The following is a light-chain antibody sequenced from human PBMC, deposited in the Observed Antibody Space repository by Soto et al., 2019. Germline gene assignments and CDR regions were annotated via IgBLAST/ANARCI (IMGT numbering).Light chain of an antibody. CDR1: QDIDRW. Sequence: DIQMTQSPSSVSASVGDRVIISCRASQDIDRWLAWFQHKPGKAPKLLISTASSLQSGVPSRFSGSGSGTDVALTIGSLQFEDFSTYYCLQSDTFPYTFGLGTKLEIK. V-gene: IGKV1D-12*01. CDR3: LQSDTFPYT. J-gene: IGKJ2*01. CDR2: TAS.